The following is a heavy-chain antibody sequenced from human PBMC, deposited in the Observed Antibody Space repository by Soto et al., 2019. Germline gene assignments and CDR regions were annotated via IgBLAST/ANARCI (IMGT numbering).Heavy chain of an antibody. J-gene: IGHJ6*02. CDR1: GYTFTTYA. CDR2: INTGNGNT. D-gene: IGHD3-3*01. CDR3: ARDSSAGAIVASPCYCGKDG. V-gene: IGHV1-3*04. Sequence: ASVKVSCKASGYTFTTYAMHWVRQAPGQRLEWMGWINTGNGNTKYSQKFQGRVTITRDTSATSASTVYMEVSSLRSEDTAIYYCARDSSAGAIVASPCYCGKDGMGQVTTIIFS.